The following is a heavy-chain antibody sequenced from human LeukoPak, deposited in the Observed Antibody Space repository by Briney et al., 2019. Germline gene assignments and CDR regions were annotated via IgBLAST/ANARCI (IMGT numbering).Heavy chain of an antibody. Sequence: SETLSLTCTVSGGSISSSSYYWGWIRQPPGKGLEWIGSIYYSGSTYYNPSLKSRVTISVDTSKNQFSLKLSSVTAADTAVYYCARQEYDYVWGSYRSDAFDIWGQGTMVTVSS. V-gene: IGHV4-39*01. CDR1: GGSISSSSYY. D-gene: IGHD3-16*02. J-gene: IGHJ3*02. CDR3: ARQEYDYVWGSYRSDAFDI. CDR2: IYYSGST.